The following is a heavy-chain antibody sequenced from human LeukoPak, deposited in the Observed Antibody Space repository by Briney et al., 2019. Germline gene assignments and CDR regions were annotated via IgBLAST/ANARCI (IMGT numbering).Heavy chain of an antibody. Sequence: ASVKVSCKASGGTFSSYAISWVRQAPGQGLEWMGWINPNSGGTNYAQKFQGRVTMTRDTSISTAYMELSRLRSDDTAVYYCARGGRYSSSWYLDYWGQGTLVTVSS. CDR1: GGTFSSYA. D-gene: IGHD6-13*01. CDR3: ARGGRYSSSWYLDY. J-gene: IGHJ4*02. V-gene: IGHV1-2*02. CDR2: INPNSGGT.